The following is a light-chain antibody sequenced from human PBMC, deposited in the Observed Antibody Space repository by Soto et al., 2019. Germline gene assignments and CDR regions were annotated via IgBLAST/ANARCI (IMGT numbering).Light chain of an antibody. V-gene: IGLV2-14*01. CDR3: SSYTRSSSLGV. J-gene: IGLJ3*02. CDR1: SSDIGGYNY. Sequence: QSALTQPASVSGSPGQSITISCTGTSSDIGGYNYVSWYQQHPGKAPKLMIYGVSNRPSGVSSRFSGSKSGNTAFLTISGLQAEDEADYYCSSYTRSSSLGVFGGGTKLTVL. CDR2: GVS.